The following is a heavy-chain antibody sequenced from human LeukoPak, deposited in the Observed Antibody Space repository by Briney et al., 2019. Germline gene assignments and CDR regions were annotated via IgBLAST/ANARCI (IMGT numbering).Heavy chain of an antibody. CDR1: GFTFSSYS. J-gene: IGHJ6*03. CDR3: ARLDCSGGSCYSSENYYMDV. Sequence: GGSLRLSCAASGFTFSSYSMNWVRQAPGKGLEWVSSISSSSSYIYYADSVKGRFTISRDNAKNSLYLQMNSLRAEDTAVYYCARLDCSGGSCYSSENYYMDVWGKGTTVTVSS. V-gene: IGHV3-21*01. CDR2: ISSSSSYI. D-gene: IGHD2-15*01.